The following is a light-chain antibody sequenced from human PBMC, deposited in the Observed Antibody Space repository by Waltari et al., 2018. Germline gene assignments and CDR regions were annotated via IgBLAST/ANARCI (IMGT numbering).Light chain of an antibody. CDR3: CSYTSSNTFI. CDR1: SSDIGIYDY. V-gene: IGLV2-14*03. J-gene: IGLJ2*01. CDR2: DVS. Sequence: QSALTQPASVSGSPGQSITISCTGTSSDIGIYDYVSWYQHHPGKAPKLMIYDVSKGPSGVSIRFSGSQSCNTASLTISGLQAEDEADYHCCSYTSSNTFIFGGGTKVTVL.